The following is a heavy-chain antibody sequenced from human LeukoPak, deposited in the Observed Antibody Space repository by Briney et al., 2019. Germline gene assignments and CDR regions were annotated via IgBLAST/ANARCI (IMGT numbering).Heavy chain of an antibody. CDR2: MNPNSGNT. CDR3: ARSASGTGYTA. Sequence: GASVKVSCKASGYTFTNDDISWVRQATGQGLEWIGKMNPNSGNTGYAQKFQGRVTMTRSTSVSTVYMELNSLTSEDMAVYFCARSASGTGYTAWGQGTLVTVSS. D-gene: IGHD3-9*01. J-gene: IGHJ4*02. V-gene: IGHV1-8*01. CDR1: GYTFTNDD.